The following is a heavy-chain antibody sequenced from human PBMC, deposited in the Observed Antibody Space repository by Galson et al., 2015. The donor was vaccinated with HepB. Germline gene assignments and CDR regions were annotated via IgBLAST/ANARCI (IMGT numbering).Heavy chain of an antibody. V-gene: IGHV3-30*02. D-gene: IGHD4-17*01. CDR1: GFSFSSYG. J-gene: IGHJ5*02. Sequence: SLRLPCPATGFSFSSYGMHWVRKAPGKGLEWVSFIRYDGTNEYSADSVKGRFTIYRDNSKNTLYLQMNSLRAEDTAVYYCAKESTVTTKNWFDPWGQGTLVTVSS. CDR3: AKESTVTTKNWFDP. CDR2: IRYDGTNE.